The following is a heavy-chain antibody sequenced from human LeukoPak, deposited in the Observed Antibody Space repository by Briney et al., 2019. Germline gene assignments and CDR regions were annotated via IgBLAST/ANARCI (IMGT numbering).Heavy chain of an antibody. CDR2: ISSSSSYI. Sequence: GGSLRLSCAASGFTFSSYSMDWVRQAPGKGLEWVSSISSSSSYIYYADSVKGRFTISRDNAKNSLYLQMNSLRAEDTAVYYCARDQTYYYGSGSPAHDAFDIWGQGTMVTVSS. V-gene: IGHV3-21*01. J-gene: IGHJ3*02. CDR1: GFTFSSYS. CDR3: ARDQTYYYGSGSPAHDAFDI. D-gene: IGHD3-10*01.